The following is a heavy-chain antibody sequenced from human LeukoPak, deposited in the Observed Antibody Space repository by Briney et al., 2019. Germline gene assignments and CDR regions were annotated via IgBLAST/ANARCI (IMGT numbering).Heavy chain of an antibody. CDR1: GFTFSSYG. Sequence: GRSLRLSCAASGFTFSSYGMHWVRQAPGKGLEWVAVIWYDGSNKYYAASVKGRFTISRDNSKNTLYLQMNSLRAEDTAVYYCARAYSSSWYTSSFWGQGTLVTVSS. D-gene: IGHD6-13*01. CDR3: ARAYSSSWYTSSF. CDR2: IWYDGSNK. J-gene: IGHJ4*02. V-gene: IGHV3-33*01.